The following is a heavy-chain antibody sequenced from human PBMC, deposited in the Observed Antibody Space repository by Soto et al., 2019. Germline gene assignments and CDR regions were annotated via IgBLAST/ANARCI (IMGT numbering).Heavy chain of an antibody. V-gene: IGHV4-4*07. Sequence: PSETLSPTCTVSGASITGSSYWSWIRQPAGKGLEWIGRFSLSGTTNYNPSLRGRVTMSADVSKNQFSLRLTSVTAADTALYYCARGMTPLGAPAWYYFDSWGQGTLVTVSS. J-gene: IGHJ4*02. CDR3: ARGMTPLGAPAWYYFDS. CDR1: GASITGSSY. CDR2: FSLSGTT. D-gene: IGHD2-15*01.